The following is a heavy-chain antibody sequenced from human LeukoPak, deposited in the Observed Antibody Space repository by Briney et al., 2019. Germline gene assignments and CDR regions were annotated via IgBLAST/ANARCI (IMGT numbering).Heavy chain of an antibody. CDR1: GYTFPNYV. D-gene: IGHD2-15*01. Sequence: ASVKVSCKASGYTFPNYVISWVRQAPGQGLEWMGWISGYNVYTNYAQRIQARVTMTADTSTSTAYMEVRSLRSDDTAVYYCARVAPNRRYCSGGSCLNYFDYWGQGTLVTVSS. J-gene: IGHJ4*02. CDR3: ARVAPNRRYCSGGSCLNYFDY. V-gene: IGHV1-18*01. CDR2: ISGYNVYT.